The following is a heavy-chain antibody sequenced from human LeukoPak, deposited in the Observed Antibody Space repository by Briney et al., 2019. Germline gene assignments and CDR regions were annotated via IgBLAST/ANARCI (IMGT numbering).Heavy chain of an antibody. D-gene: IGHD4-17*01. CDR2: ISGGGGIT. CDR1: GFTFSSYA. J-gene: IGHJ5*02. V-gene: IGHV3-23*01. CDR3: AKDRGYGDYGPRFDP. Sequence: PGGSLRLSCAASGFTFSSYAMSWVRQAPGKGLEWVSVISGGGGITYYADSVKGRFTISGDNSKNTLYLQMNSLRAEDTAVYYCAKDRGYGDYGPRFDPWGQGTLVAVSS.